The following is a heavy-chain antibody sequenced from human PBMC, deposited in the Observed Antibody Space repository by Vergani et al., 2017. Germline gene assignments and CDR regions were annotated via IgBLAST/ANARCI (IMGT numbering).Heavy chain of an antibody. CDR2: INPNSGGT. V-gene: IGHV1-2*02. J-gene: IGHJ5*02. Sequence: QVQLVQSGAEVTKPGASVKVSCKASQYTFIDYYSHGVRLAPGQGLEWMGWINPNSGGTHYAQRFQDRVNMTRDTSINTASMELSGLRSDDPAVYYCARDGLPWNSGRSWFDPWGQGTLVTVSS. CDR3: ARDGLPWNSGRSWFDP. CDR1: QYTFIDYY. D-gene: IGHD1-7*01.